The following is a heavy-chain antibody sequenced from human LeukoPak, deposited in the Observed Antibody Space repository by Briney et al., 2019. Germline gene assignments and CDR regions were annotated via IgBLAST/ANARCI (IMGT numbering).Heavy chain of an antibody. CDR1: GFSLSTSGVG. CDR3: AHINTQRSVDY. V-gene: IGHV2-5*02. J-gene: IGHJ4*02. D-gene: IGHD6-25*01. Sequence: SGPTLVKPTQTLTLTCTFSGFSLSTSGVGVGWIRQPPEKALEWLALIYWGDDKRYSPSLKSRLTITKDTSKNQVVLTMTNMDPVDTATYYCAHINTQRSVDYWGQGTLVTVSS. CDR2: IYWGDDK.